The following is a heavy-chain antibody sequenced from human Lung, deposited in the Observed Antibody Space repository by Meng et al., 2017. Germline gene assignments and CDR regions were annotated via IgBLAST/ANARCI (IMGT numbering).Heavy chain of an antibody. CDR2: ISSSGSTI. Sequence: QVQLGESGGGVGKPGGSRRRACAASGFTFSDYYMSWIRQAPGKGLEWVSYISSSGSTIYYADSVKGRFTISRDNAKNSLYLQMNSLRAEDTAVYYCARDISGPVGYFDYWGQGTLVTVSS. CDR3: ARDISGPVGYFDY. CDR1: GFTFSDYY. V-gene: IGHV3-11*01. J-gene: IGHJ4*02. D-gene: IGHD1-20*01.